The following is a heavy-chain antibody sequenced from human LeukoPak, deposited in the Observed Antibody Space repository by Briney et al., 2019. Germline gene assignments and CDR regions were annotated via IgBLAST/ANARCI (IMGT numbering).Heavy chain of an antibody. J-gene: IGHJ4*02. V-gene: IGHV4-30-4*01. CDR1: GGSISSGDYY. CDR3: ASESYRDRQHN. CDR2: IYYSGST. D-gene: IGHD3-10*01. Sequence: PSETLSLTCTVSGGSISSGDYYWSWIRPPPGKGLDWIGYIYYSGSTYYNPSLKSRVTISVDTSKNQFSLKLSSVTAADTAVYYCASESYRDRQHNWGQGTLVTVTS.